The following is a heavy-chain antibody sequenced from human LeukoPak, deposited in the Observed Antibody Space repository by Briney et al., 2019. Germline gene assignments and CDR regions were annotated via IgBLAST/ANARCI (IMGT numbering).Heavy chain of an antibody. V-gene: IGHV3-7*04. Sequence: WXXWVRQAQGKGPEWVASIKLDGSEKYYVDSVKGRFTISRDNAKNSLYLQMNTLRAEDTAVYYCAKEGYWGQGTLVTVSS. CDR2: IKLDGSEK. J-gene: IGHJ4*02. CDR1: W. CDR3: AKEGY.